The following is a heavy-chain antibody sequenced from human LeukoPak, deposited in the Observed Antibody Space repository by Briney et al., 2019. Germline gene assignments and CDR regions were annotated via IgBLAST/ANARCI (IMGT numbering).Heavy chain of an antibody. Sequence: GGSLRLSCVASGFTFSRFEMNWVRQAPGKGLEWISHISTGTYIAYTDSVKGRFTISRDNAKNSLYLQMNSLRAEDTAVYYCAREATNYGDHTMMIWGQGTLVTVSS. CDR1: GFTFSRFE. J-gene: IGHJ4*02. CDR2: ISTGTYI. CDR3: AREATNYGDHTMMI. V-gene: IGHV3-48*03. D-gene: IGHD4-17*01.